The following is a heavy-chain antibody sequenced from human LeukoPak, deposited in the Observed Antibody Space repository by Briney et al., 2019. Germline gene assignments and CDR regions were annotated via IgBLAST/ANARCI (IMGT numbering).Heavy chain of an antibody. V-gene: IGHV3-74*01. CDR1: GFTFTTYW. CDR2: INSDGSIT. J-gene: IGHJ6*02. Sequence: GGSLTLSCAASGFTFTTYWMHWVRQAPGKGLVWVSHINSDGSITSYADSVKGRFTISRDNAKNTLYLQMNSLRAEDTAVYYCARDAVDTANAVWGQGTTVTVSS. CDR3: ARDAVDTANAV. D-gene: IGHD5-18*01.